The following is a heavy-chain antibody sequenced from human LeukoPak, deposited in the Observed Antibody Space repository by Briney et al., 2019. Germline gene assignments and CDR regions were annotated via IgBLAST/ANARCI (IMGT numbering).Heavy chain of an antibody. V-gene: IGHV3-30*02. J-gene: IGHJ4*02. CDR3: AKPAAGYSSGWYDGPYYFDY. D-gene: IGHD6-19*01. CDR2: IRYDGSNK. Sequence: GGSLRLSCAASGFTFSTYGMHWVRQAPGKGPESVAFIRYDGSNKYYADSVKGRFTISRDNSKNTLYLQMNSLRAEDTAVYYCAKPAAGYSSGWYDGPYYFDYWGQGTLVTVSS. CDR1: GFTFSTYG.